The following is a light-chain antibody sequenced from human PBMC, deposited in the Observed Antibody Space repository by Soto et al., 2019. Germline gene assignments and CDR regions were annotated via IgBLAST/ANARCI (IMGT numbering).Light chain of an antibody. V-gene: IGKV3-11*01. CDR3: QQYNNWPPAT. CDR2: DAS. CDR1: QSVSSY. J-gene: IGKJ1*01. Sequence: EIGLTQSPATLSLSPGERATLSCRASQSVSSYLAWYQQKPGQAPRLLIYDASNRATGIPARFSGSGSGTEFTLTISSLQSEDFAVYYCQQYNNWPPATFGQGTKVDI.